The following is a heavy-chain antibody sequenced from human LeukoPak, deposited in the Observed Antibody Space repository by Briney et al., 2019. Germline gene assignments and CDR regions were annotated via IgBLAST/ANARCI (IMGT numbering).Heavy chain of an antibody. J-gene: IGHJ5*02. V-gene: IGHV1-2*06. CDR2: INPNSGGT. Sequence: GASVKVSCKASGYTFTGYYMHWVRQAPGQGLEWMGRINPNSGGTNYAQKFQGRVTMTRDTSISTAYMELSRLRSDDTAVYYCARDGSPYSSGWYGGNWFDPWGQGTLVTVSS. D-gene: IGHD6-19*01. CDR1: GYTFTGYY. CDR3: ARDGSPYSSGWYGGNWFDP.